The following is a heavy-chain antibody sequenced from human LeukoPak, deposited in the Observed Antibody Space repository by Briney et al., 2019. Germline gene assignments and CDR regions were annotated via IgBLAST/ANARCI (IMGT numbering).Heavy chain of an antibody. D-gene: IGHD6-19*01. V-gene: IGHV1-2*02. CDR1: GYTFTGYY. CDR3: ARAIGWYYLDY. J-gene: IGHJ4*02. Sequence: ASVKVSCKASGYTFTGYYIHWVRQAPGQGLEWVGWINPNSGGTNYAQNFQGRVTMTRDTSISTAYMELSRLRSDDTAVYYCARAIGWYYLDYWGQGTLVTVSS. CDR2: INPNSGGT.